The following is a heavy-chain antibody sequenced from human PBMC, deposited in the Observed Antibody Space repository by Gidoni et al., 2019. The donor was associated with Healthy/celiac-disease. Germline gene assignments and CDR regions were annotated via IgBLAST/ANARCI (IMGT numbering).Heavy chain of an antibody. Sequence: QVQLVESGGGLVKPGGSLRLSCAASGFTFSDYYMRWIRQAPGKGLEWVSYIISSSSYTNYADSVKGRFTISRDNAKNSLYLQMNSLRAEDTAVYYCARVRDELLWFGESLGAFDIWGQGTMVTVSS. CDR3: ARVRDELLWFGESLGAFDI. J-gene: IGHJ3*02. CDR2: IISSSSYT. V-gene: IGHV3-11*05. D-gene: IGHD3-10*01. CDR1: GFTFSDYY.